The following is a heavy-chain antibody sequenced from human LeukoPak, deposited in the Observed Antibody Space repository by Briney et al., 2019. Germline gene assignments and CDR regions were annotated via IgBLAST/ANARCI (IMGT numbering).Heavy chain of an antibody. Sequence: PLASVKVSCKASGDTFTGYLMHWVRRAPGQGLEWIGWINPNSGGTNYGQKFQGRVTLTRDTSINTAYMELSRLRSDDTALYYCAREGRDGYNKDFDYWGQGTLVTVSS. V-gene: IGHV1-2*02. CDR2: INPNSGGT. D-gene: IGHD5-24*01. CDR1: GDTFTGYL. J-gene: IGHJ4*02. CDR3: AREGRDGYNKDFDY.